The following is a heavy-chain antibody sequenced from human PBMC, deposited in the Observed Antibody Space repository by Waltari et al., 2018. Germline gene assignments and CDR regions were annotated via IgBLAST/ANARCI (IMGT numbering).Heavy chain of an antibody. V-gene: IGHV4-30-2*01. CDR3: ARVPVTTSIGWFDP. CDR2: IYHSGST. J-gene: IGHJ5*02. D-gene: IGHD4-17*01. Sequence: QVQLQESGPGLVKPSQTLSLTCTVSGGSISSGGYYWTWSRQRPAKGLEWIGYIYHSGSTYYNPSLKSRVTISVDRSKNQFSLKLSSVTAADTAVYYCARVPVTTSIGWFDPWGQGTLVTVSS. CDR1: GGSISSGGYY.